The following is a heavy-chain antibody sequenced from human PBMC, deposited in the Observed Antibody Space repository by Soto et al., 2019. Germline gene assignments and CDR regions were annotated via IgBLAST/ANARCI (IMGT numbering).Heavy chain of an antibody. CDR1: GCTFSTYD. CDR3: AKVSIAKSSAVTFDS. V-gene: IGHV3-30*18. CDR2: ISYDTSYK. Sequence: QVQLVESGGGVVQPGGSLRLSCAVSGCTFSTYDMHWVRQAPSKGLEWVAVISYDTSYKNHVDSVKGRFTISRDNSKNTLYLQMTSLRAEDTAVYYCAKVSIAKSSAVTFDSWGQGTLVTVSS. D-gene: IGHD2-15*01. J-gene: IGHJ4*02.